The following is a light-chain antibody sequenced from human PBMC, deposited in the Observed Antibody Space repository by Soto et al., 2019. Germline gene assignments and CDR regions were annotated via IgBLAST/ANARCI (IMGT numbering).Light chain of an antibody. Sequence: EIVLTQSPGILSLSPGERATLSCRASQSVSSSYLAWYQQKPGQAPRLLIYGGFSRATGIPDRFSGSGSGTDFTLTISRLEPEDCAVYYCQQYGSSPRLTFGGGTKVEIK. V-gene: IGKV3-20*01. CDR1: QSVSSSY. CDR3: QQYGSSPRLT. CDR2: GGF. J-gene: IGKJ4*01.